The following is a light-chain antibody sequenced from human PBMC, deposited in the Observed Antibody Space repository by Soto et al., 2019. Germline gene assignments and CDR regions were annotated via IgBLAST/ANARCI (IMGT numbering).Light chain of an antibody. CDR1: QSFSGSY. V-gene: IGKV3-20*01. CDR2: AAS. CDR3: QLYGSSPPRYT. J-gene: IGKJ2*01. Sequence: ESVLTQSPGTLSLSPGERAALSCRASQSFSGSYLAWYQKNSGRPPRLLINAASTRATGIQDRFGGSGYGTDFPLTVSRLEPEDFAVYFCQLYGSSPPRYTFGQGTKLEIK.